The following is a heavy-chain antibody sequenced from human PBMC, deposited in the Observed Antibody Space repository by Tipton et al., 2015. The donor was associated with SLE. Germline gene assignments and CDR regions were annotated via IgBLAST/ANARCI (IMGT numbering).Heavy chain of an antibody. Sequence: QLVQSGAEVKKAGESLKISCKESGHNFTSDWIVWVRQMPGKGLEWMGIIYPGDSDTRYSPSFQGQVTISADKSISTAYLQWSSLKASDTAMYYCARHPVAGKRSRGAFDIWGQGTMVTVSS. V-gene: IGHV5-51*01. CDR2: IYPGDSDT. J-gene: IGHJ3*02. CDR1: GHNFTSDW. CDR3: ARHPVAGKRSRGAFDI. D-gene: IGHD6-19*01.